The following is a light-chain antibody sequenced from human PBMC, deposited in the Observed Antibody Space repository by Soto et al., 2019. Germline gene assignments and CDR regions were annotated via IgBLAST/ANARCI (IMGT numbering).Light chain of an antibody. J-gene: IGKJ3*01. Sequence: IQMTQSPSTVSLSPGDRATLSCRASQSISSYLNWYQQKPGKAPKLLIYAASSLQSGVPSRFSGSGSGTDFTLTISSLQPGDFATYYCQQSYSTPQFGPGTKVDI. CDR2: AAS. CDR3: QQSYSTPQ. CDR1: QSISSY. V-gene: IGKV1-39*01.